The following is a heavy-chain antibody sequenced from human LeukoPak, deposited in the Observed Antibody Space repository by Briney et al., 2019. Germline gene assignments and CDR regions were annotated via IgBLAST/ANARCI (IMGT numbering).Heavy chain of an antibody. Sequence: SETLSLTCAVYGGSFSGYYWSWIRPPPGKGLEWIGEINHSGSTNYNPSLKSRVTISVDTSKNQFSLKLSSVTAADTAVYYCARQGPGYGSGSYYYWGQGTLVTVSS. D-gene: IGHD3-10*01. V-gene: IGHV4-34*01. CDR2: INHSGST. CDR1: GGSFSGYY. J-gene: IGHJ4*02. CDR3: ARQGPGYGSGSYYY.